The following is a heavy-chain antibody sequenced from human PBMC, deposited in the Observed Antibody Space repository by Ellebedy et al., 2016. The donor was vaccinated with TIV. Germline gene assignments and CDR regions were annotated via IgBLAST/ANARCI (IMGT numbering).Heavy chain of an antibody. CDR2: IDWDDEK. Sequence: SGPTLVXPTQTLTLTCTFSGFSLSTSEVGVGWIRQPPGKALEWLALIDWDDEKFYSTSLRTRLTISKDTSKNQVVLSMTNMDPVDTATYYCARMGYYDSSAKYWFDPWGQGTLVTVSS. V-gene: IGHV2-70*01. J-gene: IGHJ5*02. CDR3: ARMGYYDSSAKYWFDP. CDR1: GFSLSTSEVG. D-gene: IGHD3-22*01.